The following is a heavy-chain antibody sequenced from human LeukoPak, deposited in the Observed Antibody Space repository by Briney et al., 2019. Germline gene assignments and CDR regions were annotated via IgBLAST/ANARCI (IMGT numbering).Heavy chain of an antibody. CDR3: ARGPGDTAMVTTSG. D-gene: IGHD5-18*01. Sequence: GGSLRLSCAASGFTFSSYGMHWVRQAPGKGLEWVAFIRYDGSNKYYADSVKGRFTISRDNSKNTLYLQMNSLRAEDTAVYYCARGPGDTAMVTTSGWGQGTLVTVSS. CDR2: IRYDGSNK. V-gene: IGHV3-30*02. J-gene: IGHJ4*02. CDR1: GFTFSSYG.